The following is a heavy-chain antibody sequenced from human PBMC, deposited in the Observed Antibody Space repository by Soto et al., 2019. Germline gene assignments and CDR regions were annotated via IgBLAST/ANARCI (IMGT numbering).Heavy chain of an antibody. Sequence: PSETLSLTCDVYGGPFRDYYWNWVRQTPGKGLEWIGEIDHSGSTNYNPSLKSRVTISLHTSKNQFSLNLTSVTAADTAVYYCARLPGECTTATCYAFRRGDYWGQGTLVTVSS. CDR2: IDHSGST. J-gene: IGHJ4*02. D-gene: IGHD2-2*01. CDR1: GGPFRDYY. V-gene: IGHV4-34*01. CDR3: ARLPGECTTATCYAFRRGDY.